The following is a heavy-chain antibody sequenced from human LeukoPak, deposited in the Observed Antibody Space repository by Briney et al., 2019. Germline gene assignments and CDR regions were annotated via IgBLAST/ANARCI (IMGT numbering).Heavy chain of an antibody. D-gene: IGHD3-10*01. V-gene: IGHV3-30-3*01. CDR1: GFPLSAYA. CDR2: ISYDGSNK. Sequence: GGSLRLSCAASGFPLSAYAMHWVRQAPGKGLEWVAVISYDGSNKYYTDSVKGRFTISRDNSKNTLYLRMNSLRAEDTAVYYCARAPVWFGEWYFDYWGQGSLVTVSS. J-gene: IGHJ4*02. CDR3: ARAPVWFGEWYFDY.